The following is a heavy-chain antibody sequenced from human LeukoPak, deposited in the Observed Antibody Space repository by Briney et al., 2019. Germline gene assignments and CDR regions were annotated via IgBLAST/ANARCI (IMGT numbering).Heavy chain of an antibody. CDR2: INAGNGNT. D-gene: IGHD3-22*01. CDR1: GYTFTSYA. Sequence: ASVKVSCKASGYTFTSYAMHWVRQAPGQRLEWMGWINAGNGNTKYSQKFQGRVTITRDTSASTAYMELSSLRSEDTAVYYCARGGGYYDSSPNWFDPWGQGTLVTVSS. CDR3: ARGGGYYDSSPNWFDP. V-gene: IGHV1-3*01. J-gene: IGHJ5*02.